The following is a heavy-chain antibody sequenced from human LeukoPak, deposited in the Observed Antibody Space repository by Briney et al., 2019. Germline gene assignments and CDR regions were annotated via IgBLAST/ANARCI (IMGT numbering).Heavy chain of an antibody. CDR3: ARDRVTDWNPSNWFDP. J-gene: IGHJ5*02. D-gene: IGHD1-1*01. CDR1: GYTSTGYY. V-gene: IGHV1-2*02. CDR2: INPNSGGT. Sequence: ASVKVSCKASGYTSTGYYMHWVRQAPGQGLEWMGWINPNSGGTNYAQKFQGRVTMTRDTSISTAYMELSRLRSDDTAVYYCARDRVTDWNPSNWFDPWGQGTLVTVSS.